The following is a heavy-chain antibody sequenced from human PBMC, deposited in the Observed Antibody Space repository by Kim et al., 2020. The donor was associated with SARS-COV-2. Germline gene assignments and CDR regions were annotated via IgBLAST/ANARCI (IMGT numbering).Heavy chain of an antibody. J-gene: IGHJ5*02. CDR2: MIPIFGTA. CDR1: GCTFSSYA. Sequence: SVKVSCKASGCTFSSYAISWVRQAPGQGLEWMGGMIPIFGTANYAQKFQGRVTITADESTSTAYMELSSLRSEDTAGYYCARDSYHPGAMGRGGSAWGQRALVTVSS. CDR3: ARDSYHPGAMGRGGSA. V-gene: IGHV1-69*13. D-gene: IGHD5-18*01.